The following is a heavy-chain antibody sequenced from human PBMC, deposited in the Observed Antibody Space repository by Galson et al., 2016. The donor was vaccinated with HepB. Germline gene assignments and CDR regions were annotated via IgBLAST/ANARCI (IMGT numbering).Heavy chain of an antibody. CDR2: XSYDGSNE. Sequence: SLRLSCAGSGFTFSNSAMHWVRQAXXKGLXXVAVXSYDGSNEXFADSVPGRFTISRDNSKNTMYLQMXSLRPDDTAVYYCARDRARFLEWLLADYWGQGTLVTVSS. CDR1: GFTFSNSA. D-gene: IGHD3-3*01. J-gene: IGHJ4*02. CDR3: ARDRARFLEWLLADY. V-gene: IGHV3-30-3*01.